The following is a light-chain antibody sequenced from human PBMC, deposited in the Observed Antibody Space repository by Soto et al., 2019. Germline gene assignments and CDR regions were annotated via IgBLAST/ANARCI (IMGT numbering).Light chain of an antibody. V-gene: IGLV2-14*03. CDR1: SSEVGGYNY. CDR2: DVS. Sequence: QSVLTQPASVSGSPGQSITISCTGTSSEVGGYNYVSWYQHHPGKAHKLMIYDVSNRPSVVSNRFSGSKSGNTASLTISGLQPEDEADYYCSSYTTSNTRQIVLGTGTKVTVL. J-gene: IGLJ1*01. CDR3: SSYTTSNTRQIV.